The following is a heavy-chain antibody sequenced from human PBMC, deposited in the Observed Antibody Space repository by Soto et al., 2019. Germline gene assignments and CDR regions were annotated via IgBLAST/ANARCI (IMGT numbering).Heavy chain of an antibody. V-gene: IGHV3-23*01. CDR3: AKDIVVIPAAGDAFDI. Sequence: EVQLLESGGGLVQPGGSLRLSCAASGFTFNNYAMSWVRQAPREGLVWVSAISGNSGSTYYPDSVKGGFTNSRDNSKNTLNLQMNSLRAEDTAVYYCAKDIVVIPAAGDAFDIWGQGTMVTVSS. D-gene: IGHD2-2*01. CDR1: GFTFNNYA. J-gene: IGHJ3*02. CDR2: ISGNSGST.